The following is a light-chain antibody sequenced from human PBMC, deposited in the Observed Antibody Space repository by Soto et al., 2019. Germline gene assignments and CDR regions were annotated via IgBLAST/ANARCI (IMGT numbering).Light chain of an antibody. CDR2: DVN. CDR1: SSDDGGYNY. J-gene: IGLJ1*01. Sequence: QSALTQPHSVSGSPGQSVAISCSGTSSDDGGYNYVSWYQQHPGKAPKLIIFDVNKRPSGVPDRFSGSKSGSTASLTISGLQAEDEADYYCCSYGGSFYVVGTGTKVTVL. V-gene: IGLV2-11*01. CDR3: CSYGGSFYV.